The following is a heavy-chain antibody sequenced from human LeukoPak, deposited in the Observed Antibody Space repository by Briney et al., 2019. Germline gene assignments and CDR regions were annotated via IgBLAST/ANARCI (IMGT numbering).Heavy chain of an antibody. D-gene: IGHD3-10*01. J-gene: IGHJ4*02. CDR1: DGSISGYY. V-gene: IGHV4-59*08. CDR2: IHYSGNT. Sequence: SETLSLTCTVSDGSISGYYWSWIRLPPGKALEWIGYIHYSGNTNYNPSLKSRVTISVDTSKNHFSLKLSSVTAADTAVYYCARLISGVGDFDNWGQGTLVTVSS. CDR3: ARLISGVGDFDN.